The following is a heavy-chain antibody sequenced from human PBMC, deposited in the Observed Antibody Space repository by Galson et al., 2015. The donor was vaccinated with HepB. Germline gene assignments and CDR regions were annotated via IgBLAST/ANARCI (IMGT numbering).Heavy chain of an antibody. CDR1: GFAFSGYW. CDR2: INSDGTII. V-gene: IGHV3-74*01. D-gene: IGHD6-6*01. CDR3: ATAGSYRFDY. Sequence: SLRLSCAASGFAFSGYWMHWVRQAPGKGLMWVSRINSDGTIINYADSVKGRFTISRDNSKNTLYLQMNSLRAEDTGFYYCATAGSYRFDYWGQGTLATASS. J-gene: IGHJ4*02.